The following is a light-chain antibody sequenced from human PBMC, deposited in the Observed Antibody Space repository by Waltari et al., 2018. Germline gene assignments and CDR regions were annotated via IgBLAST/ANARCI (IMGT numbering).Light chain of an antibody. V-gene: IGKV4-1*01. J-gene: IGKJ1*01. Sequence: DIVMTQSPDSLAVSLGDRATINCKSSQSLFYSSNNKNYVAWYQQQPGHPPKLLIYWASTRESGVPDRFRGSGSGTDFTLTISSLQAEDVAVYFCQQYYTTPRTFGPGTKVEI. CDR1: QSLFYSSNNKNY. CDR2: WAS. CDR3: QQYYTTPRT.